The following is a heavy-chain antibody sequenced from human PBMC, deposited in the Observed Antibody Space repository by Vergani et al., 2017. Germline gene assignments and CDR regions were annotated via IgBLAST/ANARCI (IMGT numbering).Heavy chain of an antibody. J-gene: IGHJ3*01. CDR2: IRPYTGHT. CDR1: SHTFQTYG. D-gene: IGHD1-1*01. V-gene: IGHV1-18*01. CDR3: ARVAPSNSEVTPTAFDV. Sequence: QAQLVQSGAELKKLGASVSVLCKGSSHTFQTYGISWVRQAPGKGLEWMAWIRPYTGHTIYAQKFQDRVTMTADTSTNTAYMELRSLRSDDTAVYFCARVAPSNSEVTPTAFDVWGQGTMVTVSS.